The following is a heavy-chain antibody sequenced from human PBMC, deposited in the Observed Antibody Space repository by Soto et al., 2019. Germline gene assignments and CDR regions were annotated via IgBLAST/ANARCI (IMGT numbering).Heavy chain of an antibody. CDR1: GFRFDDYA. CDR2: ISWNSGSV. J-gene: IGHJ4*02. V-gene: IGHV3-9*01. Sequence: GGSLRLSCAASGFRFDDYAMHWVRQAPGKGLEWVSGISWNSGSVGYADSVKGRFTISRDNAKNSLYLQMNSLRADDTALYYCAKAEAAAGPLNYWGQGSQVTVSS. CDR3: AKAEAAAGPLNY. D-gene: IGHD6-13*01.